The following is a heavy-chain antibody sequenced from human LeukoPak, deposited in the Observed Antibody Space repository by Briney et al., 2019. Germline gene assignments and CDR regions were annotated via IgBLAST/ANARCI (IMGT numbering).Heavy chain of an antibody. CDR3: ARLRHYGSGRSGSWHAFDI. D-gene: IGHD3-10*01. J-gene: IGHJ3*02. CDR1: GYTFTGYY. Sequence: GASVKVSCKASGYTFTGYYMHWVRQAPGQGLEWMGWINPNSGGTNYAQKFQGRVTMTRDTSISTAYMELSRLRSDDTAVYYCARLRHYGSGRSGSWHAFDIWGQGTMVTVSS. V-gene: IGHV1-2*02. CDR2: INPNSGGT.